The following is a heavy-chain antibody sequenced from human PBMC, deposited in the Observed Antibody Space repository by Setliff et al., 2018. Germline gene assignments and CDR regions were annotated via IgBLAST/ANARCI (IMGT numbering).Heavy chain of an antibody. CDR3: ARDTYYYDSSGSYYYYMDV. J-gene: IGHJ6*03. V-gene: IGHV4-59*11. CDR2: IFYSDTA. D-gene: IGHD3-22*01. Sequence: PSETLSLTCTVSGGSIGPHYWSWIRQAPGKGLEWIGHIFYSDTAKYNPSLESRAAISVDPSKNQFSLKLSSVTAADTAVYYCARDTYYYDSSGSYYYYMDVWGKGTTVTVSS. CDR1: GGSIGPHY.